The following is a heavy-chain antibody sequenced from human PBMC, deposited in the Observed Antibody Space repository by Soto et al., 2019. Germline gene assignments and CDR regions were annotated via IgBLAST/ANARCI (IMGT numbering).Heavy chain of an antibody. CDR3: ARERGGYSYGDY. CDR2: VNIYKGNT. V-gene: IGHV1-18*01. J-gene: IGHJ4*02. CDR1: GYTFTSYG. Sequence: QVQLVQSGAEVKKPGASVKVSCKASGYTFTSYGINWVRQAPGQGLEWMGWVNIYKGNTNYAQKLQGRVTMTTDTSTSTAYLELRSLRSDDTAVYYCARERGGYSYGDYWGQGTQVTVPS. D-gene: IGHD5-18*01.